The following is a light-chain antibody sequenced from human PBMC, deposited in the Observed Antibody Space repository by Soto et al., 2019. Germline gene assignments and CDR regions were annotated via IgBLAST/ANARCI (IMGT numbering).Light chain of an antibody. CDR3: QQYNSYWT. CDR2: KAS. Sequence: DIQMTQSPSTLSASVGDRVTITCRASHNINNYLAWYQQKPGKAPKLLIYKASSLQSGVPSRFSGSGSGTEFTLTISSLQPDDFATYYCQQYNSYWTFGQGTKVEIK. CDR1: HNINNY. J-gene: IGKJ1*01. V-gene: IGKV1-5*03.